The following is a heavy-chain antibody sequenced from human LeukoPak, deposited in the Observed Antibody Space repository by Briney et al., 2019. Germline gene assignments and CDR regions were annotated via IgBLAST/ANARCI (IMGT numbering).Heavy chain of an antibody. J-gene: IGHJ6*03. CDR2: INPSGGST. CDR1: GYTFTSYY. Sequence: ASVKVSCKASGYTFTSYYMHWVRQAPGQGLEWMGIINPSGGSTSYAQKFQGRVTMTRDTSTSTAYMELSSLRSEDTAVYYCARPHEGSGSHFRGYYYYYMDVWGKGTTVTVSS. CDR3: ARPHEGSGSHFRGYYYYYMDV. V-gene: IGHV1-46*01. D-gene: IGHD3-10*01.